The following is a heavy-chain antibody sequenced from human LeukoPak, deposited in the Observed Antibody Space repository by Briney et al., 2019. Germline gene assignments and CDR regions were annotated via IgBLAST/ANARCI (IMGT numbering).Heavy chain of an antibody. CDR3: AREGEMATVDY. V-gene: IGHV1-46*01. D-gene: IGHD5-24*01. J-gene: IGHJ4*02. CDR1: GDTFTSYY. CDR2: INPSGGST. Sequence: ASVKVSCKASGDTFTSYYMHWVRQAPGQGLEWMGIINPSGGSTSYAQKFQGRVTMTRDMSTSTVYMELSSLRSEDTAVYYCAREGEMATVDYWGQGTLVTVSS.